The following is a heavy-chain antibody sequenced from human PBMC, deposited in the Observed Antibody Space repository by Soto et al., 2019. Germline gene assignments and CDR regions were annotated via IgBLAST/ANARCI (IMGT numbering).Heavy chain of an antibody. CDR3: AKVGSHSGSHYDAFDI. Sequence: PGGSLRLSCAASGFTFISYAMNWVRQAPGKGLEWVSAISGSADRIYYADSVKGRFTISRDNSNKILYLRMNSLRAEDTAVYYCAKVGSHSGSHYDAFDIWGQGTMVTVSS. J-gene: IGHJ3*02. D-gene: IGHD1-26*01. CDR2: ISGSADRI. CDR1: GFTFISYA. V-gene: IGHV3-23*01.